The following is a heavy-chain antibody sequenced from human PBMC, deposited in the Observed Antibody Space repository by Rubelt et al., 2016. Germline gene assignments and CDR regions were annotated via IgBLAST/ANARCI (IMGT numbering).Heavy chain of an antibody. CDR3: ARDGVGFDY. D-gene: IGHD1-26*01. CDR1: GFTFSSYD. CDR2: IGGNGGRT. J-gene: IGHJ4*02. V-gene: IGHV3-23*04. Sequence: EVQLVESGGGLVQPGGSLRLSCAASGFTFSSYDMSWVRQAPGKGLGWVLAIGGNGGRTYYAGAVEGRFIVSRENSKNTLYLQMNSLRVEDTAVYYCARDGVGFDYWGQGTLVTVSS.